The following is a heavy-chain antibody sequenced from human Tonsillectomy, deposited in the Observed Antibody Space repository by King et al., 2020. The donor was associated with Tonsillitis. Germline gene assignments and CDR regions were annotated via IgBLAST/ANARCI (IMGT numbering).Heavy chain of an antibody. V-gene: IGHV5-10-1*03. J-gene: IGHJ3*02. CDR3: ARLWGGLPTRVAFDI. CDR1: GYSFPNSW. CDR2: IDPSDSYT. D-gene: IGHD3-3*01. Sequence: QLVQSGAEVKKSGESLRISCKGSGYSFPNSWITWVRQMPGKGLEWMGRIDPSDSYTNYSPSFQGHVTISADKSISTAYLQWGSLKASDTAMYYCARLWGGLPTRVAFDIWGQGTMVTVSS.